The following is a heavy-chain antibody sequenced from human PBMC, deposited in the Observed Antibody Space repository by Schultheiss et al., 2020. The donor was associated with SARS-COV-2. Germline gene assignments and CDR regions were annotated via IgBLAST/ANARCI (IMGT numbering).Heavy chain of an antibody. Sequence: SETLSLTCTVSGGSISSGGYYWSWIRQHPGKGLEWIGYIYYSGSTYYNPSLKSRVTISVDTSKNQFSLKLSSVTAADTAVYYCASVGYCSSTSCYTDWFDPWGQGTLVTVSS. V-gene: IGHV4-31*03. CDR2: IYYSGST. D-gene: IGHD2-2*02. J-gene: IGHJ5*02. CDR3: ASVGYCSSTSCYTDWFDP. CDR1: GGSISSGGYY.